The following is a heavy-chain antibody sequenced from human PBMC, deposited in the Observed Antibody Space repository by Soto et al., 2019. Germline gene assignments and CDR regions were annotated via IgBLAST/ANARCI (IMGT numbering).Heavy chain of an antibody. V-gene: IGHV4-31*03. J-gene: IGHJ4*02. CDR1: AGSISSGGYY. CDR2: IYYSGST. D-gene: IGHD5-12*01. CDR3: ANDPGYSLDY. Sequence: SETLSLTCTVSAGSISSGGYYWSWIRQHPGKGLEWIGYIYYSGSTYYNPSLKSRVTISVDTSKNQFSLKLSSVTPEDAAVYYCANDPGYSLDYWGQGTQVTVSS.